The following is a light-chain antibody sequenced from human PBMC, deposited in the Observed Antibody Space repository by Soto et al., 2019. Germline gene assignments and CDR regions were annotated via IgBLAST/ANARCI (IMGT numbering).Light chain of an antibody. CDR3: QSYDSSLSGWV. CDR2: GNS. J-gene: IGLJ1*01. V-gene: IGLV2-8*01. Sequence: QSALTQPPSASGSPGQSVTISCTGTSSDVGGYNYVSWYQQLPGTAPKPLIYGNSNRPSGVPDRFSGSKSGTSASLAITGIQAEDEADYYCQSYDSSLSGWVFGTGTKLTVL. CDR1: SSDVGGYNY.